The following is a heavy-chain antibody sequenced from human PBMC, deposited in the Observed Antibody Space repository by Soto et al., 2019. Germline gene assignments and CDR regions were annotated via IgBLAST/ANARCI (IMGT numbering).Heavy chain of an antibody. Sequence: LEMLSVTCSVAGGSSTGFYWSWIRKSPGKGLEWIAYIYSTGSTNYNPSLKSRVTISVDTSKNQFSLKLSSVTAADAAVYYCARRTCHSTSCFFDYWGQGTRVTVSS. CDR2: IYSTGST. J-gene: IGHJ4*02. D-gene: IGHD2-2*01. CDR1: GGSSTGFY. CDR3: ARRTCHSTSCFFDY. V-gene: IGHV4-59*08.